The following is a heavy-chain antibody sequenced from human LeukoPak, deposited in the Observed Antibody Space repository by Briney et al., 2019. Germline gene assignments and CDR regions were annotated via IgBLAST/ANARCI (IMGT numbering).Heavy chain of an antibody. CDR3: ARRSGGYDPFDY. Sequence: SVKVSCKASGGTFSSYAISWVRQAPGQGLEWMGGIIPIFGTVNYAQKFQGRVTITTDESTSTAYMELSSLRSEDTAVYYCARRSGGYDPFDYWGQGTLVTVSS. CDR2: IIPIFGTV. D-gene: IGHD5-12*01. V-gene: IGHV1-69*05. J-gene: IGHJ4*02. CDR1: GGTFSSYA.